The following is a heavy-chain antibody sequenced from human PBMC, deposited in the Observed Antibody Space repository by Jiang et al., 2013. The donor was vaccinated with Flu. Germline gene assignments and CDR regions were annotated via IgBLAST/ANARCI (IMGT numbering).Heavy chain of an antibody. V-gene: IGHV2-70*11. D-gene: IGHD3-16*01. Sequence: KPTQTLTLTCTFSGFSLSTSGMCVSWIRQPPGKALEWLARIDWDDDKYYSTSLKTRLTISKDTSKNQVVLTMTNMDPVDTATYYCARITVLGGDRFGFDYWGQGTLVTVSS. CDR1: GFSLSTSGMC. CDR2: IDWDDDK. J-gene: IGHJ4*02. CDR3: ARITVLGGDRFGFDY.